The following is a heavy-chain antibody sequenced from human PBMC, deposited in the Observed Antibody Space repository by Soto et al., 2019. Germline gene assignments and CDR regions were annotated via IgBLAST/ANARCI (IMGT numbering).Heavy chain of an antibody. CDR2: IYYSGST. D-gene: IGHD3-3*01. J-gene: IGHJ6*02. CDR1: GGSISSYY. CDR3: ARGGDYDFWSGYPLYYYYYGMDV. V-gene: IGHV4-59*01. Sequence: QVQLQESGPGLVKPSETLSLTCTVSGGSISSYYWSWIRQPPGKGLEWIGYIYYSGSTNYNPSLKSRVTISVDTSKNPFSLKLSSVTAADTAVYYCARGGDYDFWSGYPLYYYYYGMDVWGQGTTVTVSS.